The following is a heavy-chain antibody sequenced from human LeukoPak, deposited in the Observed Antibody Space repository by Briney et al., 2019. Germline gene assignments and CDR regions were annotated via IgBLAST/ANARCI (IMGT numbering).Heavy chain of an antibody. D-gene: IGHD3-16*02. V-gene: IGHV3-30*04. CDR1: GFTFSSYA. CDR3: AKRSELSLYYNWFDP. CDR2: ISYDGSNK. Sequence: GGSLRLSCAASGFTFSSYAMHWVRQAPGKGLEWVAVISYDGSNKYYADSVKGRFTISRDNSKNTLYLQMNSLRAEDTAVYYCAKRSELSLYYNWFDPWGQGTLVTVSS. J-gene: IGHJ5*02.